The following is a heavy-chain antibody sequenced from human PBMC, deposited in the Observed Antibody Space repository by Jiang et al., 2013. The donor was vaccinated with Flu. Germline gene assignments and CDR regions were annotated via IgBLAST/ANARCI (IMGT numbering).Heavy chain of an antibody. V-gene: IGHV1-46*01. CDR3: ARDRHGSHSLSVYFDF. CDR1: GYTFVQRT. Sequence: EVKKPGASVKVSCKASGYTFVQRTICTGCDRPLGKGLSGSGMINPSAANTRYAQKFQDRVTMTRDTSTSTVYMELSSLRSEDTAVYYCARDRHGSHSLSVYFDFWGQGTLVTVSS. J-gene: IGHJ4*02. CDR2: INPSAANT. D-gene: IGHD1-26*01.